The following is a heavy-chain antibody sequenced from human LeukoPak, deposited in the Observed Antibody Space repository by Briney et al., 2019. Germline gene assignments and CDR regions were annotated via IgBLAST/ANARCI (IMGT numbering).Heavy chain of an antibody. CDR3: ARARPDGVEPEFDY. CDR1: GGSFSGYY. CDR2: INHSGST. Sequence: PSETLTLTCAVYGGSFSGYYWSWIRQPPGKGLEWIGEINHSGSTNYNPSLKSRVTISVDTSKNQFSLKLSSVTAADTAVYYCARARPDGVEPEFDYWGQGTLVTVSS. V-gene: IGHV4-34*01. J-gene: IGHJ4*02. D-gene: IGHD1-14*01.